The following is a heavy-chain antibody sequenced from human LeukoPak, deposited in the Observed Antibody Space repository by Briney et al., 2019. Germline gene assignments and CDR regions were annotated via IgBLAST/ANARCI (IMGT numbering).Heavy chain of an antibody. CDR2: INSDGTTT. Sequence: GGSLRLSCAASGFTFSSYWMHWVRQGPGKELTWVSHINSDGTTTNYADSVKGRFTISRDNAKNTLYLQMNSLRVEDTAVYYCARFSSGWSPSGFDYWGQGTLVTVSS. J-gene: IGHJ4*02. CDR3: ARFSSGWSPSGFDY. V-gene: IGHV3-74*01. CDR1: GFTFSSYW. D-gene: IGHD6-19*01.